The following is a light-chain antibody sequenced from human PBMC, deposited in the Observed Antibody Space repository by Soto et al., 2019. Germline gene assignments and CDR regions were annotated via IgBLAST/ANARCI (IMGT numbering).Light chain of an antibody. V-gene: IGLV4-69*01. Sequence: QSVLTQSPSASASLGASVKLTCTLSSGHSSYAIAWHQQQPEKGPRYLMKLNSDGSHSKGDGIPDRLSGSSSGAERYLTISSLESEDEADYYCQTWGSGIRVVFGGGTKVTVL. J-gene: IGLJ2*01. CDR3: QTWGSGIRVV. CDR2: LNSDGSH. CDR1: SGHSSYA.